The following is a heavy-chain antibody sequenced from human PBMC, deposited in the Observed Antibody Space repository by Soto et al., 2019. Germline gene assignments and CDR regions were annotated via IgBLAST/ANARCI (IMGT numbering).Heavy chain of an antibody. V-gene: IGHV3-30-3*01. CDR1: GLTLSVYG. Sequence: QMQLVESGGGVVQPGRSLRLSCAASGLTLSVYGMHWVRQAPGKGLEWVAFISSDGNDKYYAVSVKGRFTISRDNSKNTLYLQMISLRAEDAAVYYCARDLGLTVPKDYLDYWGRGTLVTVSS. J-gene: IGHJ4*02. D-gene: IGHD4-17*01. CDR2: ISSDGNDK. CDR3: ARDLGLTVPKDYLDY.